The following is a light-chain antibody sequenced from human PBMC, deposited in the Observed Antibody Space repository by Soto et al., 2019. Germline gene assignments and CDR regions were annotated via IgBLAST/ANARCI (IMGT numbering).Light chain of an antibody. CDR3: QQRSTWPFLT. CDR1: QTVSRY. J-gene: IGKJ4*01. CDR2: YAS. Sequence: VLTQSPATLSLSPGERATLSCRASQTVSRYLSWYQQKTGQAPRLLIYYASNRAASIPARFSGSGSGTDYTLTISSLEPDDFAVYYCQQRSTWPFLTFGEGTKVEI. V-gene: IGKV3-11*01.